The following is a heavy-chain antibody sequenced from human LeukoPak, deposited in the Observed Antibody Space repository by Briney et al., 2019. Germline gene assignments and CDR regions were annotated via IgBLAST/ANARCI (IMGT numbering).Heavy chain of an antibody. CDR2: ISSSSSYI. D-gene: IGHD3-10*01. CDR1: GFTFSSYS. CDR3: ASWDYGSGSYYNGDNQPIDY. V-gene: IGHV3-21*01. J-gene: IGHJ4*02. Sequence: GGSLRLSCAASGFTFSSYSMNWVRQAPGKGLEWVSSISSSSSYIYYADSVEGRFTISRDNAKNSLYLQMNSLRAEDTAVYYCASWDYGSGSYYNGDNQPIDYWGQGTLVTVSS.